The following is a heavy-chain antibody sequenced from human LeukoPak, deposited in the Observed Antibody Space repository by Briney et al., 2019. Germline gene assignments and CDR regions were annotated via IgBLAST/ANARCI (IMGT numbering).Heavy chain of an antibody. V-gene: IGHV1-46*01. D-gene: IGHD3-22*01. CDR3: ARGGQYYYDSSGYLF. Sequence: ASVKVSCKASGYTFTSYYMHWVRQAPGQGLEWMGIINPSGGSTSYAQKFQGRVTITADKSTSTAYMELSSLRSEDTAVYYCARGGQYYYDSSGYLFWGQGTLVTVSS. CDR2: INPSGGST. CDR1: GYTFTSYY. J-gene: IGHJ4*02.